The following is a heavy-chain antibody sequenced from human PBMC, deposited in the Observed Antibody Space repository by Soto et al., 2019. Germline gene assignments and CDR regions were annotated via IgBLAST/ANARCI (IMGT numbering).Heavy chain of an antibody. Sequence: PSETLSLTCTVSGDSISSDYYHWTWIRQSPGKGLEWIGYIHHSGSILYNPSLKSRVTISVDTSKNQFSLRLSCVTAADTAVYSCARVKEELVADNWGEGTRVTVST. CDR1: GDSISSDYYH. D-gene: IGHD2-8*02. V-gene: IGHV4-30-4*08. CDR3: ARVKEELVADN. J-gene: IGHJ4*02. CDR2: IHHSGSI.